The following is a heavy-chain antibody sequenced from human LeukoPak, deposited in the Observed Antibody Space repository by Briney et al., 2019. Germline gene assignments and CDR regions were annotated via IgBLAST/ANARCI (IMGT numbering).Heavy chain of an antibody. CDR1: GGSFSGYY. J-gene: IGHJ2*01. V-gene: IGHV4-34*01. CDR3: ARAFRARYFDL. Sequence: SETLSLTCAVYGGSFSGYYWSWIRQPPGKGLEWIGEINHSGSTNYNPSLKSRVKSRVTKSLDTSKNQFSLKLSSVTAADTAVYYCARAFRARYFDLWGRGTLVTVSS. D-gene: IGHD2/OR15-2a*01. CDR2: INHSGST.